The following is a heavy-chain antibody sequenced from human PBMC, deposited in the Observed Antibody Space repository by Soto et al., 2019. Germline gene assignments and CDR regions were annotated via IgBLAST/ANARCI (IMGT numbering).Heavy chain of an antibody. J-gene: IGHJ4*02. D-gene: IGHD3-22*01. Sequence: GGSLRLSCAASGFTFSSYSMNWVRQAPGKGLEWVSYISSSSSTIYYADSVKGRFTISRDNAKNSLYLQMNSLRDEDTAVYYCARGPAYYYDSSGYYFDYWGQGTLVTVSS. CDR2: ISSSSSTI. CDR1: GFTFSSYS. CDR3: ARGPAYYYDSSGYYFDY. V-gene: IGHV3-48*02.